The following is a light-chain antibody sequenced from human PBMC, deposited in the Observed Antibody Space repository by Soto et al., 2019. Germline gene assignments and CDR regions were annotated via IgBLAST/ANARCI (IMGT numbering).Light chain of an antibody. CDR2: EVN. Sequence: QSVLTQPASVSGSPGQSITISCTGTSSDVGAFNYVSWFQHHPGKAPTLMISEVNNQPSGVSTRFSGSKSGDTASLTISGLQAEDEADYYCSSYTSSGTLYVFGTGTKVTVL. CDR1: SSDVGAFNY. V-gene: IGLV2-14*01. J-gene: IGLJ1*01. CDR3: SSYTSSGTLYV.